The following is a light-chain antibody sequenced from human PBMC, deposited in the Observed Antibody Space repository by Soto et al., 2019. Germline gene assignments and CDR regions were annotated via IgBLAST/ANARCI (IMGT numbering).Light chain of an antibody. V-gene: IGKV3-15*01. CDR1: QSVGGD. Sequence: EILMTQSPATLSVSPGEKDTLSCRASQSVGGDLAWYQQKPGQAPRLLISGASTRASGIPARFSGSGSGTEFTLTISSLQSEDFAFYYCQQYNNWPETFGQGTKVDIK. CDR3: QQYNNWPET. CDR2: GAS. J-gene: IGKJ1*01.